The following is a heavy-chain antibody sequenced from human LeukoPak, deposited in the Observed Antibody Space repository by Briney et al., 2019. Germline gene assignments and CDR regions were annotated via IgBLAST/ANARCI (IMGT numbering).Heavy chain of an antibody. CDR1: GGTFSSYS. Sequence: SVRVSCKASGGTFSSYSISWVRQAPGQGLEWMGGIIPIFDTADYAQKFQGRVTITADESTSTAYMELSSLRSEDTAVFYCARISLGAIWGYYYGMDVRGQGTTVTVSS. D-gene: IGHD1-26*01. J-gene: IGHJ6*02. CDR2: IIPIFDTA. V-gene: IGHV1-69*13. CDR3: ARISLGAIWGYYYGMDV.